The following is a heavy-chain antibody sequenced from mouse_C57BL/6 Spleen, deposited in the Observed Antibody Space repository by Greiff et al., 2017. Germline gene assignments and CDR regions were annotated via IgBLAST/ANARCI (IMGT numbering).Heavy chain of an antibody. CDR2: IYPGDGDT. D-gene: IGHD2-4*01. Sequence: VQLQQSGPELVKPGASVKISCKASGYAFSSSWMHWVKQRPGQGLEWIGRIYPGDGDTNYNGKFQGKATLTADNSSSTAYMQLSSLTSEDSAVXFCARWEAFSTMIATGGYWGQGTTLTVSA. J-gene: IGHJ2*01. CDR3: ARWEAFSTMIATGGY. V-gene: IGHV1-82*01. CDR1: GYAFSSSW.